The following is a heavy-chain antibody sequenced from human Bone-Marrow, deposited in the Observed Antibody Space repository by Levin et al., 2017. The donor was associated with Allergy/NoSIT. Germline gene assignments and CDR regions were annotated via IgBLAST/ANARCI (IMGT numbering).Heavy chain of an antibody. J-gene: IGHJ4*02. Sequence: GLVLVSRIKGDGSFTNYADSVKGRFTISRDNAENKLYLQMNSLRDEDTAVYYCARDGDHWNFDHWGQGTLVTVSS. CDR2: IKGDGSFT. D-gene: IGHD1-1*01. V-gene: IGHV3-74*01. CDR3: ARDGDHWNFDH.